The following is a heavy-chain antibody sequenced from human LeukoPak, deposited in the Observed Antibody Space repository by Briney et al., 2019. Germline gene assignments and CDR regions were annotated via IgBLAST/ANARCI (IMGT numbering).Heavy chain of an antibody. D-gene: IGHD3-22*01. CDR3: ARGGGRAYDSSGYYWSTDLDY. Sequence: SETLSLTCAVYGGSFSGYYWSWIRQPPGKGLEWIGEINHSGSTNYNPSLKSRVTIPVDTSKNQFSLKLSSVTAADTAVYYCARGGGRAYDSSGYYWSTDLDYWGQGTLVTVSS. J-gene: IGHJ4*02. CDR1: GGSFSGYY. V-gene: IGHV4-34*01. CDR2: INHSGST.